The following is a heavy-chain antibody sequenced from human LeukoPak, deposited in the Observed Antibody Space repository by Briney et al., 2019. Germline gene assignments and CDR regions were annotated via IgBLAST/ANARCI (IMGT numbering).Heavy chain of an antibody. CDR1: GGSISSSSYY. D-gene: IGHD5-18*01. CDR2: IYYSGST. CDR3: ARQGGYSYGFGDSGFDY. J-gene: IGHJ4*02. Sequence: PSETLSLTCTVSGGSISSSSYYWGWIRQPPGKGLEWIGSIYYSGSTYYNPSLKSRVTISVDTSKNQFSLKLSSVTAADTAVYYCARQGGYSYGFGDSGFDYWGQGTLVTVSS. V-gene: IGHV4-39*01.